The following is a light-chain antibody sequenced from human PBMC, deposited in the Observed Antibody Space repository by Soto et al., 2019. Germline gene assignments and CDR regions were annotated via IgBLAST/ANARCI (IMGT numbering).Light chain of an antibody. CDR2: KAS. V-gene: IGKV1-5*03. CDR1: QSVSRW. J-gene: IGKJ1*01. Sequence: DIQMTQSPSTLSASVGDRVTITCRASQSVSRWLARYQQKPGKAPKLLIYKASTLESGVPSRFSGSGSGTEFTLAISSLQPDDSATYYCQQYNDHWTFGQGTKVEIK. CDR3: QQYNDHWT.